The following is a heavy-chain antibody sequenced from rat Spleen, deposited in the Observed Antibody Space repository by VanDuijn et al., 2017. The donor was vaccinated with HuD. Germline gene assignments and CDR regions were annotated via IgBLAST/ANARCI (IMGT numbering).Heavy chain of an antibody. Sequence: EVQLQESGPGLVKPSQSLSLTCSVIGYSITSSLRWNWIRKFPGNKLEWMGYINSAGSTVYNPSLKSRISITRDTSKNQFFLQVNSVTTEDTATYYCARALYYYSSYVMDAWGQGTSVTVSS. CDR1: GYSITSSLR. D-gene: IGHD1-2*01. CDR3: ARALYYYSSYVMDA. J-gene: IGHJ4*01. CDR2: INSAGST. V-gene: IGHV3-3*01.